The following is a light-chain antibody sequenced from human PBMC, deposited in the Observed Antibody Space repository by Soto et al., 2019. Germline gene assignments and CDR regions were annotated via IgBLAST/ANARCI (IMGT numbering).Light chain of an antibody. Sequence: FMLTQPHSVSESPGKTVIISCTRSSGSIASNYVQWYQQRPGSSPTTVIYEDNQRPSGVPDRFSGCIDSSSNSASLTISGLDTEDEADYFCQSYDATNQVFGGGTKVTVL. CDR1: SGSIASNY. CDR3: QSYDATNQV. V-gene: IGLV6-57*01. J-gene: IGLJ3*02. CDR2: EDN.